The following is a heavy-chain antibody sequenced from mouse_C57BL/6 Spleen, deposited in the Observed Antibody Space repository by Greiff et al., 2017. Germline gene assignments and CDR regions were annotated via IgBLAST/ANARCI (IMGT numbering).Heavy chain of an antibody. CDR2: INPSSGYT. V-gene: IGHV1-7*01. J-gene: IGHJ3*01. CDR3: ARKGIYSNYVGFAY. D-gene: IGHD2-5*01. Sequence: QFQLQQSGAELAKPGASVKLSCTASGYTFTSYWMHWVKQRPGQGLEWIGYINPSSGYTKYNQKFQDQATLTADKSSSTAYMQLSSLTYEDSAVYYCARKGIYSNYVGFAYWGQGTLVTVSA. CDR1: GYTFTSYW.